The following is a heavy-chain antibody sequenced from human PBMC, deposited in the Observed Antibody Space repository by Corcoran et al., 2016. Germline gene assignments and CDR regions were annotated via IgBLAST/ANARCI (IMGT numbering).Heavy chain of an antibody. D-gene: IGHD6-19*01. CDR1: GYTFTSYA. J-gene: IGHJ4*02. CDR3: HAPVAGTGTYTIDY. CDR2: INAGNGNT. Sequence: QVQLVQSGPEVKKPGASVKVSCKASGYTFTSYAMHWVRQAPGQRLEWMGWINAGNGNTKYSQKFQGRVTITRDTSASTAYMELSSLRSEDTAVDYCHAPVAGTGTYTIDYWGQGTLVTVSS. V-gene: IGHV1-3*01.